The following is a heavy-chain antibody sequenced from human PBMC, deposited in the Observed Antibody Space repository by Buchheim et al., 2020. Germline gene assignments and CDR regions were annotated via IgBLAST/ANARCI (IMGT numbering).Heavy chain of an antibody. CDR3: ARRDVRNYYYYGMDV. D-gene: IGHD4-17*01. CDR2: ISSSSSTI. V-gene: IGHV3-48*04. J-gene: IGHJ6*02. CDR1: GFTFSSYS. Sequence: VQLVESGGGLVQPGGSLRLSCAASGFTFSSYSMNWVRQAPGKGLEWVSYISSSSSTIYYADSVKGRFTISRDNAKNSLYLQMNSLRAEDTAVYYCARRDVRNYYYYGMDVWGQGTT.